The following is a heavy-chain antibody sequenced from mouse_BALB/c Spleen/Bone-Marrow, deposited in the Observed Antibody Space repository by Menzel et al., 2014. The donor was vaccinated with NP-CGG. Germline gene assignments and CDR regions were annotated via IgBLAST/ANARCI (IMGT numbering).Heavy chain of an antibody. J-gene: IGHJ4*01. CDR1: GFTFSDYY. V-gene: IGHV5-12*02. Sequence: DVMLVESGGGLVQPGGSLKLSCATSGFTFSDYYMYWVRQTPEKRLEWVAYITKGGGSTYYPDIVKGRFTISRDNAKNTLYLQMSRLKSEDTAMYYCAGQLAYAMDYWGQGTSVTVSS. D-gene: IGHD4-1*01. CDR2: ITKGGGST. CDR3: AGQLAYAMDY.